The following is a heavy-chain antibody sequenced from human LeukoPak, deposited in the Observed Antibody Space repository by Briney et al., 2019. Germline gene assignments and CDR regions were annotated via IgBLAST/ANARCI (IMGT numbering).Heavy chain of an antibody. J-gene: IGHJ3*02. D-gene: IGHD3-3*01. Sequence: ASVKVSCKASGYTFTGYYMHWVRQAPGQGLEWMGWINPNSGGTNYAQKFQGRVTMTRDTSISTAYMELSRLRSDDTAVYYCARDVGELRFLESESWGNDAFDIWGQGTMVTVSS. CDR2: INPNSGGT. V-gene: IGHV1-2*02. CDR1: GYTFTGYY. CDR3: ARDVGELRFLESESWGNDAFDI.